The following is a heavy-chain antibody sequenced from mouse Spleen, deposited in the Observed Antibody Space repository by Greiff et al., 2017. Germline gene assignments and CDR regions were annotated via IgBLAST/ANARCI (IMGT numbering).Heavy chain of an antibody. CDR2: IYPGDGDT. Sequence: VQGVESGPELVKPGASVKISCKASGYAFSSSWMNWVKQRPGKGLEWIGRIYPGDGDTNYNGKFKGKATLTADKSSSTAYMQLSSLTSEDSAVYFCAREGDDAFDYWGQGTTLTVSS. J-gene: IGHJ2*01. CDR1: GYAFSSSW. CDR3: AREGDDAFDY. D-gene: IGHD2-2*01. V-gene: IGHV1-82*01.